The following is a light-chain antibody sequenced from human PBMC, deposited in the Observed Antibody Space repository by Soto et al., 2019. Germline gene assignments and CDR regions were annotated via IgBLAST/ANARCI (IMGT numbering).Light chain of an antibody. Sequence: EIVLTQSPATLYSFPGDRVTLSCRASEYVNTRLAWYQHRPGQAPRLLIYQTSIRAAGIPARFSASGSGTDFTLTISSLEPEDFAVYYCQQRSNWPPWTFGQGTKVDIK. CDR2: QTS. V-gene: IGKV3-11*01. CDR1: EYVNTR. J-gene: IGKJ1*01. CDR3: QQRSNWPPWT.